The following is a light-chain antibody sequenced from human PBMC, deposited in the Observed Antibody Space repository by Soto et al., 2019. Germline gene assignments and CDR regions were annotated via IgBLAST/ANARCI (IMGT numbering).Light chain of an antibody. Sequence: QSALTQPPSASGSPGQSVTISCTGTSSDVGGYNYVSCYQQPPGKAPKLMIYEVSKRPSGVPDRFSGSTSGNTASLTVSGLQAEDEADSYCSSYAGSNNYVFGTGTKLTVL. V-gene: IGLV2-8*01. CDR1: SSDVGGYNY. CDR2: EVS. J-gene: IGLJ1*01. CDR3: SSYAGSNNYV.